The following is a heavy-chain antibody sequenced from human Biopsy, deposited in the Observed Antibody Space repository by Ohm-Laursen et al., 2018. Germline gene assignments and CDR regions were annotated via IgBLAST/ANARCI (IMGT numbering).Heavy chain of an antibody. CDR2: IYYSGST. Sequence: GTLSLTCTVSGGSISSDYWSWIRQIPGKGLEWIGYIYYSGSTNYNPSLKSRVTISVDTSKNQFSLRLNSVTAADTAVYYCARATNSTGWPYYYFYGMDVWGQGTTVTVSS. CDR3: ARATNSTGWPYYYFYGMDV. D-gene: IGHD2/OR15-2a*01. V-gene: IGHV4-59*01. CDR1: GGSISSDY. J-gene: IGHJ6*02.